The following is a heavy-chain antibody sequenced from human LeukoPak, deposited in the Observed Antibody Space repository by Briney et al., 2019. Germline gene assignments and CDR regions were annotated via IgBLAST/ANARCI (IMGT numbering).Heavy chain of an antibody. CDR2: ITSSSSYI. CDR3: AREFDT. CDR1: GFASGTYN. Sequence: GGSLRLACEASGFASGTYNLSWVRQAPGKGLEWVSSITSSSSYIYYADSVKGRFTMSRDNAKNSLYLQMNSLRAEDTAVDYCAREFDTWGQGTMVTVSS. V-gene: IGHV3-21*01. J-gene: IGHJ3*02.